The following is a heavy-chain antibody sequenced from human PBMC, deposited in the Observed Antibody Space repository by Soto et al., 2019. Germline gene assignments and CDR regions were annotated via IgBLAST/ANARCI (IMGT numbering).Heavy chain of an antibody. CDR1: GGTFSSYA. J-gene: IGHJ6*02. CDR3: ARDQGATGTTIYYYYGMDV. V-gene: IGHV1-69*12. Sequence: QVQLVQSGAEVKKPGSSVKVSCKASGGTFSSYAISWVRQAPGQGLEWMGGIIPIFGTANYAQKFQGRVTTTADESGSPACMELSSLRPEDAAVSYVARDQGATGTTIYYYYGMDVWGQGTTVTVAS. CDR2: IIPIFGTA. D-gene: IGHD4-17*01.